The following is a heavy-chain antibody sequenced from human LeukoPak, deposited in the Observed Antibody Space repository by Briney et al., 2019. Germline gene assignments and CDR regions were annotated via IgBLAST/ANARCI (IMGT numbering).Heavy chain of an antibody. J-gene: IGHJ4*02. CDR1: GGSFSGYY. CDR3: ARGRTTAMAQDY. D-gene: IGHD5-18*01. V-gene: IGHV4-34*01. CDR2: INHSGST. Sequence: SETLSPTCAVYGGSFSGYYWSWIRQPPGKGLEWIGEINHSGSTNYNPSLKSRVTISVDTSKNQFSLKLSSVTAAVTAVYYCARGRTTAMAQDYWGQGTLVTVSS.